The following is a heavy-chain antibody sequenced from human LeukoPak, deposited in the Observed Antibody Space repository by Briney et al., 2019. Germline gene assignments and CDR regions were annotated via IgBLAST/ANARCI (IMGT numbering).Heavy chain of an antibody. CDR3: ATKETGIAAPFDY. J-gene: IGHJ4*02. CDR2: IIPIFGTA. V-gene: IGHV1-69*13. CDR1: GYTFTSYD. D-gene: IGHD6-13*01. Sequence: SVKVSCKASGYTFTSYDISWVRQATGQGLEWMGGIIPIFGTANYAQKFQGRVTITADESTSTAYMELSSLRSEDTAVYYCATKETGIAAPFDYWGQGTLVTVSS.